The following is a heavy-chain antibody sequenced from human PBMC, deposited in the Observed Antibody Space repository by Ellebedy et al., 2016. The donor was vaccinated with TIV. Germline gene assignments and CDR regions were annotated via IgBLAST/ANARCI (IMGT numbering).Heavy chain of an antibody. CDR2: INHSGST. D-gene: IGHD2-2*01. Sequence: SETLSLTXAVYGGSFSGYYWSWIRQPPGKGLEWIGEINHSGSTNYNPSLKSRVTISVDTSKNQFSLKLSSVTAADTAVYYCARFLPAAPSSRFNPWGQGTLVTVSS. CDR1: GGSFSGYY. V-gene: IGHV4-34*01. CDR3: ARFLPAAPSSRFNP. J-gene: IGHJ5*02.